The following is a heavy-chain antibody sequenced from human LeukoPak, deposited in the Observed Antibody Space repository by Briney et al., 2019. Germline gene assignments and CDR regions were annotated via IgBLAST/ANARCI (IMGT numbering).Heavy chain of an antibody. CDR1: GYSISSGYY. CDR2: IYYSGST. J-gene: IGHJ5*02. Sequence: PSETLSLTCAVSGYSISSGYYWGWIRQPPGKGLEWIGYIYYSGSTNYNPSLKSRVTISVDTSKNQFSLKLSSVTAADTAVYYCARGIRYCSSTSCYRRFNWFDPWGQGTLVTVSS. D-gene: IGHD2-2*02. CDR3: ARGIRYCSSTSCYRRFNWFDP. V-gene: IGHV4-61*01.